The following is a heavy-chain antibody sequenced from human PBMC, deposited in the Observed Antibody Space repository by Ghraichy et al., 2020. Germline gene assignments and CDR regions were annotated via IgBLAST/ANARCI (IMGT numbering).Heavy chain of an antibody. CDR2: INHDGSET. Sequence: GGSLRLSCAASGTSISRHSMTWVRQAPGKGLEWVANINHDGSETYYVDPVRGRFTISRDNLQNSVFLQMSSLRPDDTAIYYCARQDSSAWNALVYWGPGTLVSVSS. CDR3: ARQDSSAWNALVY. CDR1: GTSISRHS. D-gene: IGHD3-22*01. V-gene: IGHV3-7*03. J-gene: IGHJ4*02.